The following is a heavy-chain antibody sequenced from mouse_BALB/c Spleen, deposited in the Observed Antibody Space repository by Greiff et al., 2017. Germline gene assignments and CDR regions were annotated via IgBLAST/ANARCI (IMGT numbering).Heavy chain of an antibody. J-gene: IGHJ2*01. D-gene: IGHD2-12*01. Sequence: EVHLVESGGGLVQPGGSLKLSCAASGFTFSSYGMSWVRQTPDKRLELVATINSNGGSTYYPDSVKGRFTISRDNAKNTLDLQMSSLKSEDTAMYYCARDKSYPYYFDYWGQGTTLTVSS. CDR2: INSNGGST. CDR1: GFTFSSYG. CDR3: ARDKSYPYYFDY. V-gene: IGHV5-6-3*01.